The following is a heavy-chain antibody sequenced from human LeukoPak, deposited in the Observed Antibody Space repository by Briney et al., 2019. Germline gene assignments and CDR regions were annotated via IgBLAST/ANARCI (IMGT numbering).Heavy chain of an antibody. V-gene: IGHV3-23*01. CDR2: ISGSGGST. Sequence: GGSLRPSCAASGFTFSSYAMSWVRQAPGKGLEWVSAISGSGGSTYYADSVKGRFTIYRDNSKNTLYLNMNSLRAEDTAVYYCAKGDEYCSGGSCYSDYWGQGTLVTVSS. CDR1: GFTFSSYA. CDR3: AKGDEYCSGGSCYSDY. D-gene: IGHD2-15*01. J-gene: IGHJ4*02.